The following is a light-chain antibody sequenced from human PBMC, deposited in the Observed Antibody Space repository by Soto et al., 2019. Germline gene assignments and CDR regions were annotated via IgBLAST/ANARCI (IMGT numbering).Light chain of an antibody. CDR2: GVS. Sequence: EVVLTQSPATLSVSPGERATLSCRASQSVSSDLAWYQQKPGQAPRLLIYGVSTRATAIPPRFSGSGSGTESTLTISGLQPEDFAVYYCQQYNKGPPWTFGQGTKVDIK. J-gene: IGKJ1*01. CDR3: QQYNKGPPWT. V-gene: IGKV3-15*01. CDR1: QSVSSD.